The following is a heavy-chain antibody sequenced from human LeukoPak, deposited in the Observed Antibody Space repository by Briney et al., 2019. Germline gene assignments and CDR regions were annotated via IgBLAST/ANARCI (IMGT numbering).Heavy chain of an antibody. CDR2: IYYSGST. J-gene: IGHJ4*02. CDR1: GGSISSSSYY. Sequence: PSETLSLTCTVSGGSISSSSYYWGWIRQPPGKGLEWIGSIYYSGSTYYNPSLKSRVTISVDTSKNQFSLKLSSVTAADTAVYYCARTLPYSSGWDYALFDYWGQGTLVIVSS. D-gene: IGHD6-19*01. V-gene: IGHV4-39*01. CDR3: ARTLPYSSGWDYALFDY.